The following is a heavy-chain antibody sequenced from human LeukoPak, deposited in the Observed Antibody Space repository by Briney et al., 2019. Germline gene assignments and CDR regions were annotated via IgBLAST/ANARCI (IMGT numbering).Heavy chain of an antibody. Sequence: PSETLSLTCTVSGGSISSGGYYWSWIRQHPGKGLEWIGYIYYSGSTYYNPSLKSRVTISVDTSKNQFSLKLSSVTAAVTAVYYCARLSYRGRRDGYNFDYWGQGTLVTVSS. CDR1: GGSISSGGYY. CDR3: ARLSYRGRRDGYNFDY. D-gene: IGHD5-24*01. V-gene: IGHV4-31*03. CDR2: IYYSGST. J-gene: IGHJ4*02.